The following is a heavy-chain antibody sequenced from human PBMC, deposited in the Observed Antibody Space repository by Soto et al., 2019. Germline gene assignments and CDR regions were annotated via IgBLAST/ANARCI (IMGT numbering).Heavy chain of an antibody. CDR3: ARDLGYYDSSGYFDY. D-gene: IGHD3-22*01. CDR1: GFTFSDYY. CDR2: ISSSGSSGSTL. Sequence: QVQLVESGGGLVKPGGSLRLSCAASGFTFSDYYMSWIRQAPGKGVEWVSYISSSGSSGSTLYYADSVKGRFTISRDNAKNSLYLQMNSLRAEDTAVYYCARDLGYYDSSGYFDYWGQGTLVTVSS. J-gene: IGHJ4*02. V-gene: IGHV3-11*01.